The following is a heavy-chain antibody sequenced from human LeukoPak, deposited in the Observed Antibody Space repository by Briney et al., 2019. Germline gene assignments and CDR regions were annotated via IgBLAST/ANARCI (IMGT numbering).Heavy chain of an antibody. D-gene: IGHD3-10*01. CDR1: GGSISNYY. Sequence: SETLSLTCTVSGGSISNYYWSWIRQPPGKGLEWIGYRSYSGTTNYNPSLKSRVTISVDTSKNQFSLKVSSVTAADTAVYYCARGSSYGDYWGQGTLVTVSS. J-gene: IGHJ4*02. V-gene: IGHV4-59*01. CDR3: ARGSSYGDY. CDR2: RSYSGTT.